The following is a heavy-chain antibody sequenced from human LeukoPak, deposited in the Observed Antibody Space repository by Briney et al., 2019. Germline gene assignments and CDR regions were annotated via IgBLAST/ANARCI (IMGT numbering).Heavy chain of an antibody. D-gene: IGHD2-2*01. CDR2: IISIFGTA. CDR1: GGTFSSYA. CDR3: ASEGYCSSTSCSNYYYYGMDV. J-gene: IGHJ6*02. V-gene: IGHV1-69*13. Sequence: SVTVSFKASGGTFSSYAISWVRQAPGQGLEWMGGIISIFGTANYAQKFQGRVTITADESTSTAYMELSSLRSEDTAVYYCASEGYCSSTSCSNYYYYGMDVWGQGTTVTVSS.